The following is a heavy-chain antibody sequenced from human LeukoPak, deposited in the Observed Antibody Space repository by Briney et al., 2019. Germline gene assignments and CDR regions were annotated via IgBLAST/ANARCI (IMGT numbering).Heavy chain of an antibody. CDR1: GHSISSGYY. V-gene: IGHV4-38-2*02. CDR2: IYHSGST. CDR3: ARHNTVTTVVDY. D-gene: IGHD4-17*01. J-gene: IGHJ4*02. Sequence: PSETLSLTCTVSGHSISSGYYWGWIRQPPGKGLEWIGSIYHSGSTYYNPSLKSRVTMSVDTSKNQFSLKLSSVTAADTAVYYCARHNTVTTVVDYWGQGTLVTVSS.